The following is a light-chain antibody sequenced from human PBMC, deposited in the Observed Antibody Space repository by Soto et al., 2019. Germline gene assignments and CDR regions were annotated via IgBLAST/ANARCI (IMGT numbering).Light chain of an antibody. CDR1: QSVSSSY. CDR2: GAS. CDR3: QQYGTSPWT. Sequence: ESVLTQSPGTLSLSPGERATLSCRASQSVSSSYLAWYQQKPGQGPRLLIYGASSRATGIPDRFSGSESGRDCSLTISRLEPEDFAVYYCQQYGTSPWTFGQGTKVEIK. J-gene: IGKJ1*01. V-gene: IGKV3-20*01.